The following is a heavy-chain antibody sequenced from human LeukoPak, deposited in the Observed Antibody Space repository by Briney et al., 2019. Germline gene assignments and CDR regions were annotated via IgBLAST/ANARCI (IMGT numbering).Heavy chain of an antibody. Sequence: GSLRLSCAASGFTFSDHYMDWVRQAPGKGLEWIGSIYYSGNTYYNPSLKSRVTISVDTSKNQFSLKLSSVTAADTAVYYCARSDCSSTSCYAFDIWGQGTMVTVSS. CDR1: GFTFSDHY. CDR3: ARSDCSSTSCYAFDI. V-gene: IGHV4-38-2*01. CDR2: IYYSGNT. J-gene: IGHJ3*02. D-gene: IGHD2-2*01.